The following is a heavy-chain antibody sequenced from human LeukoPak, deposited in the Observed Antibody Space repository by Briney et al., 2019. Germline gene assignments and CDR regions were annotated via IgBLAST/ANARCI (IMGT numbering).Heavy chain of an antibody. CDR3: ARVVVVPAAHFDY. Sequence: SETLSLTCTVSGGSISSYYWSWIRQPPGKGLEWIGYIYYSGSTNYNPSLKSRITISVDTSKNQFSLKLSSVTAADTAVYYCARVVVVPAAHFDYWGQGTLVTVSS. J-gene: IGHJ4*02. D-gene: IGHD2-2*01. V-gene: IGHV4-59*01. CDR1: GGSISSYY. CDR2: IYYSGST.